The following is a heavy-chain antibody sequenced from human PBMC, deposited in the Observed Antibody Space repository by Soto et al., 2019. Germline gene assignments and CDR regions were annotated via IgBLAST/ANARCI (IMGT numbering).Heavy chain of an antibody. Sequence: ASVKVSCKASGYTFTDYYIHWVRQAPGQGLEWMGLINPSGGSASYAQKFRGRVTMTRDTSTSTVYMELSSLRSEDTAVYYCARDHPLGGGPKRDFEYWGQGTLVTVSS. CDR2: INPSGGSA. CDR1: GYTFTDYY. CDR3: ARDHPLGGGPKRDFEY. D-gene: IGHD3-16*01. V-gene: IGHV1-46*01. J-gene: IGHJ4*02.